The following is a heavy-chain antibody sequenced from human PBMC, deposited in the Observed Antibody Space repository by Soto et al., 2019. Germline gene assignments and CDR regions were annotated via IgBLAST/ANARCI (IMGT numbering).Heavy chain of an antibody. V-gene: IGHV3-7*04. CDR3: AGGHYGLDV. J-gene: IGHJ6*02. Sequence: EMQLVESGGDLVQPGGSLRLSCAASGLTLSDSWMTWVRQAPGQGLEWVAHINQDGSDKKYMDSMKGRFTIFRDNAKNSLYLQMNSLRGEDTAVYHCAGGHYGLDVWGQGTTVTVSS. CDR1: GLTLSDSW. CDR2: INQDGSDK.